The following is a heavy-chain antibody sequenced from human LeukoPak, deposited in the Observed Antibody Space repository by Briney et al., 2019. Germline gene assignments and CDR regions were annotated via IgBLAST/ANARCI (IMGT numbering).Heavy chain of an antibody. CDR2: IYPDDSDT. Sequence: GESLKISCKASGYSFTSYWIVWVRQMPGKGLEWMGIIYPDDSDTRYSPSFQGQVTISADKSISTAYMQWSSLKASDTAMYYCARRVSSSGWFDHWGQGTLVTVSS. CDR3: ARRVSSSGWFDH. J-gene: IGHJ5*02. V-gene: IGHV5-51*01. D-gene: IGHD6-6*01. CDR1: GYSFTSYW.